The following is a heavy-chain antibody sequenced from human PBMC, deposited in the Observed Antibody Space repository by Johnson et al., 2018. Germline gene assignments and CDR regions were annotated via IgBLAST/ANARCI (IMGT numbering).Heavy chain of an antibody. V-gene: IGHV3-23*04. CDR1: GFTFSSYA. CDR3: AKVSSYYYYYMDV. J-gene: IGHJ6*03. Sequence: VQLVESGGGLVQPGGSLRLSCAASGFTFSSYAMSWVRQAPGKALAWVSAISGSGGSTYYADAVKGRFTISRDNSKNTLYLQMNSLRAEDTAGYYCAKVSSYYYYYMDVWGKGTTVTVSS. CDR2: ISGSGGST.